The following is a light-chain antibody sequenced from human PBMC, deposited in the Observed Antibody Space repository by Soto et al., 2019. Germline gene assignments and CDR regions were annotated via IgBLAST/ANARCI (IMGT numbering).Light chain of an antibody. V-gene: IGKV3-20*01. CDR1: QSVSSSY. Sequence: EIVLTQSPGTLSLSPGERATLSCRASQSVSSSYLAWYQQKPGQAPRPLIYGASSRAIGIPDRFSGSGSGTDFTLTFSRLEPEDFAVYYCQQYGSSPWTFGQGNKVEIK. CDR3: QQYGSSPWT. CDR2: GAS. J-gene: IGKJ1*01.